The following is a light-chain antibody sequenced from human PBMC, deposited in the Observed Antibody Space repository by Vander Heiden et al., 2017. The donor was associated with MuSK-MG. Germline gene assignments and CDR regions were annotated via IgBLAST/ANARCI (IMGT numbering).Light chain of an antibody. CDR1: QGMRKY. J-gene: IGKJ3*01. CDR2: AAS. CDR3: QKYDNAPLT. V-gene: IGKV1-27*01. Sequence: DIQMTQSPSSLSASVGDRVTLTCRASQGMRKYLAWYQQKPGKVHNLLIFAASTLQSGVPSRFSGSGSGTDFTLTISSLQPEDVATYYCQKYDNAPLTFGPGTKVDIK.